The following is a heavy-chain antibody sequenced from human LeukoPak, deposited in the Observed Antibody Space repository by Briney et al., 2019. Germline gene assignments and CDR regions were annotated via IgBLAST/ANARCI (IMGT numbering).Heavy chain of an antibody. CDR3: ALWFCSRTSCYVDY. Sequence: SETLSLTCTVSGGSVSSGSYYWSWIRQPPGKGLEWIGYIYYSGSTNYNPSLKNRVTISLDTSKNQFSLRLSSVTAAVTAVYYCALWFCSRTSCYVDYWGQGTLVTVSS. V-gene: IGHV4-61*01. CDR1: GGSVSSGSYY. J-gene: IGHJ4*02. CDR2: IYYSGST. D-gene: IGHD2-2*01.